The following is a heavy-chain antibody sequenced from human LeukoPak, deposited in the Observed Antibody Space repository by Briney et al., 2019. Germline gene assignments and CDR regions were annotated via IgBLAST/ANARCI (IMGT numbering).Heavy chain of an antibody. J-gene: IGHJ5*02. D-gene: IGHD3-3*01. V-gene: IGHV4-59*01. CDR1: GGSISSYY. CDR3: ARGNDFWSGSFDT. CDR2: IYYSGST. Sequence: PSETLSLTCTVSGGSISSYYWSWIRQPPGKGLEWIGYIYYSGSTNYNPSLKSRVTISVDTSKNQFSLKLSSVTAADTAVYYCARGNDFWSGSFDTWGQGTLVTVSS.